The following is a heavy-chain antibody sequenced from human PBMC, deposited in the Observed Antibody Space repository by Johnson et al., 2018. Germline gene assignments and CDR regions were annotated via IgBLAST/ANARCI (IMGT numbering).Heavy chain of an antibody. D-gene: IGHD3-10*01. CDR3: AKDLENTHGLLGFYYGMDV. V-gene: IGHV3-7*01. J-gene: IGHJ6*02. CDR2: IKEDGTEK. CDR1: GFTFSNYW. Sequence: VQLVQSGGGLVQPGGSLRLSCAASGFTFSNYWMTWVRQAPGKGLEWVANIKEDGTEKYYVDSVKGRFTISRDNSKNTWYLQMNSRRAEDTAVFHCAKDLENTHGLLGFYYGMDVWGQGTTVTVSS.